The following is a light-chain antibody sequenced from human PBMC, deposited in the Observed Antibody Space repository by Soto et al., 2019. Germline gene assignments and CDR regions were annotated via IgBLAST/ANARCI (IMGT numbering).Light chain of an antibody. Sequence: EIVMTHSPATLSVSPGERATLSCRASQSVRDNLAWYQQKPGQAPRLLIYGASTRATGIPASFRGSGSGTEFTLTINSLQSEDFALYFCQQSNNWPFTFGQGTKLEIK. J-gene: IGKJ2*01. CDR1: QSVRDN. CDR2: GAS. CDR3: QQSNNWPFT. V-gene: IGKV3-15*01.